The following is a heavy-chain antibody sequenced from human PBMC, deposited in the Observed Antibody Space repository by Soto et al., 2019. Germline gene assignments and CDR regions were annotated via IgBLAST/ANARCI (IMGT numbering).Heavy chain of an antibody. CDR2: IYYSGST. Sequence: QVQLQESGPGLVKPSQTLSLTCTVSGGSISSGGYYWSWIRQHPGKGLEWIGYIYYSGSTYYNPSLTRLVTISVDPSKHQFSLKLSSVPAAATAVYYCARSPAATVPAFDYWGQGTLVTVSS. D-gene: IGHD6-25*01. CDR1: GGSISSGGYY. V-gene: IGHV4-31*01. CDR3: ARSPAATVPAFDY. J-gene: IGHJ4*02.